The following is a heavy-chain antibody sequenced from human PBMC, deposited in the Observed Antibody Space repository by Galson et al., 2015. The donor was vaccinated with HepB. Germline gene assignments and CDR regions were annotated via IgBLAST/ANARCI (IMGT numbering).Heavy chain of an antibody. CDR3: AKFYSGTYYLDAFDI. V-gene: IGHV3-23*01. D-gene: IGHD1-26*01. CDR2: ISGSGGSI. J-gene: IGHJ3*02. Sequence: PGKGLEWLSTISGSGGSIYYADSVKGRFAISRYNSKSTLYLQMNGLRAEDTAVYFCAKFYSGTYYLDAFDIWGHGTLVTVSS.